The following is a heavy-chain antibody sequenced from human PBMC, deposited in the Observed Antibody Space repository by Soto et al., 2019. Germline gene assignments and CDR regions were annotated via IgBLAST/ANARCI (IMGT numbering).Heavy chain of an antibody. Sequence: QVQLVQSGAEVKKSGASVKVSCKASGYTFTSHDINWVRQATGQGLEWMGWMNPNSGNTGYAQKVQGRVTRTRNTSISTAYMELSSLRSEDTAVYYCARWDYGYYARFDYWGQGTLVTVSS. V-gene: IGHV1-8*01. CDR1: GYTFTSHD. CDR3: ARWDYGYYARFDY. J-gene: IGHJ4*02. D-gene: IGHD4-17*01. CDR2: MNPNSGNT.